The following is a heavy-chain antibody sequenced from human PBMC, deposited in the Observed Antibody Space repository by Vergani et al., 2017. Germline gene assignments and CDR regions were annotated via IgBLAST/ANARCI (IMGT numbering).Heavy chain of an antibody. J-gene: IGHJ4*02. CDR1: GFIFSSYS. D-gene: IGHD3-22*01. CDR2: ISSSSSTI. V-gene: IGHV3-48*01. Sequence: EVQLVESGGGLVQPGGSLRLSCAASGFIFSSYSMNWVRQAPGKGLEWVSYISSSSSTIYYADSVKGRFTISRDNAKNSLYLQMNSLRAEDTAVYYCARDWYTSSGYFGIFDYWGQGTLVTVSS. CDR3: ARDWYTSSGYFGIFDY.